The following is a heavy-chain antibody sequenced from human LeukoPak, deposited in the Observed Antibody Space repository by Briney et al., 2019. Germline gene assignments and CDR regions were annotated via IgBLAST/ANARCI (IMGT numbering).Heavy chain of an antibody. Sequence: PGGSLRLSCTTSQFTFRNYEVNWVRQAPGKGLEWISFTGSSTIQYADSVTGRFTISRDNAKNSLYLQMNSLRVEDTAVYYCARELRYLTVVTALASTDAFDIWGQGTMVTVSS. CDR2: TGSSTI. V-gene: IGHV3-48*03. D-gene: IGHD2-21*02. CDR1: QFTFRNYE. CDR3: ARELRYLTVVTALASTDAFDI. J-gene: IGHJ3*02.